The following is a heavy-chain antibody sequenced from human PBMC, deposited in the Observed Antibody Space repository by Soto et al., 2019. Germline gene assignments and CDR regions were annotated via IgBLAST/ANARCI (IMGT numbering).Heavy chain of an antibody. D-gene: IGHD3-9*01. Sequence: PSETLSLTCTVSGGSISSGDYYWSWIRQPPGKGLEWIGYIYYSGSTYYNPSLKSRVTISVDTSKNQFSLKLSSVTAADTAVYYCARDPYFTYGMDVWGQGTTVTVSS. CDR2: IYYSGST. CDR1: GGSISSGDYY. J-gene: IGHJ6*02. CDR3: ARDPYFTYGMDV. V-gene: IGHV4-30-4*01.